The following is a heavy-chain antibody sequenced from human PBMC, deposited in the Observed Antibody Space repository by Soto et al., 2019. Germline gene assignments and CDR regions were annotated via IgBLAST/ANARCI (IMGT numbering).Heavy chain of an antibody. CDR2: IYSRGNT. J-gene: IGHJ4*02. CDR3: ERARPGSYFVLEL. D-gene: IGHD3-10*01. Sequence: QVQLQESGPGRVNPAQTLSLTCTVSGGSINSGLYYWTWIRQPPEKGLEWIGYIYSRGNTYYTPSRKSRADSAVDSSQNQFSLRVNTVTAADTSVYYCERARPGSYFVLELWGRGTLVTVSS. CDR1: GGSINSGLYY. V-gene: IGHV4-31*03.